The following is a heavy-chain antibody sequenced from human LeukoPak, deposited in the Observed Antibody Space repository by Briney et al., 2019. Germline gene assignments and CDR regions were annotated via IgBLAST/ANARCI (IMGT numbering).Heavy chain of an antibody. D-gene: IGHD3-22*01. Sequence: ASVKVSCKASGYTFTSYYMHWVRQPPGQGLEWMGIINPSGGSTSYAQKSQGRVTMTGDTSPSTANMELSSLRSEDPPGYYLARDFRGYSYYSGMEVWGQGPTSPSP. CDR1: GYTFTSYY. J-gene: IGHJ6*02. V-gene: IGHV1-46*04. CDR2: INPSGGST. CDR3: ARDFRGYSYYSGMEV.